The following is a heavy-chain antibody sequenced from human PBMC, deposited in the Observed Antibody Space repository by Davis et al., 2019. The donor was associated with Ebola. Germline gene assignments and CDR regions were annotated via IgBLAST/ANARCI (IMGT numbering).Heavy chain of an antibody. J-gene: IGHJ3*02. V-gene: IGHV3-21*01. Sequence: PGGSLRLSCVASGFTFSTYSMNWVRQAPGKGLEWVSSTSSDSYFIYYADSLKGRFTISRDNAKNSLYLQLNSLRPEDTAVYHCARGGYYDSSGYSHDAFDIWGQGTRVTVSS. CDR3: ARGGYYDSSGYSHDAFDI. CDR2: TSSDSYFI. D-gene: IGHD3-22*01. CDR1: GFTFSTYS.